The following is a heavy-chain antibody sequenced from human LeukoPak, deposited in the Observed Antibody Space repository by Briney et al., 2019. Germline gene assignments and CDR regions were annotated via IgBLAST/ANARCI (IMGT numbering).Heavy chain of an antibody. D-gene: IGHD6-19*01. V-gene: IGHV4-30-4*01. CDR3: ATSNFIAVAGTLGWFDP. CDR2: IYYSGST. Sequence: SETLSLTCAVYGGSISSGDYYWSWIRQPPGKGLEWIGYIYYSGSTYYNPSLKSRVTISVDTSKNQFSLKLSSVTAADTAVYYCATSNFIAVAGTLGWFDPWGQGTLVTVSS. CDR1: GGSISSGDYY. J-gene: IGHJ5*02.